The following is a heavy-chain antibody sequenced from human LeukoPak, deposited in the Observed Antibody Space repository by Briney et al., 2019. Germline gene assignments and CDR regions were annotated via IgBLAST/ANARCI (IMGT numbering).Heavy chain of an antibody. J-gene: IGHJ3*01. CDR2: ISYDGSNK. CDR3: AKVYRDNGDYFAFNV. CDR1: GFTFSSYA. V-gene: IGHV3-30-3*01. Sequence: GGSLRLSCAASGFTFSSYAMHWVRQAPGKGLEWVAVISYDGSNKYYADSVKGRFTISRDNSRNTLSLQMSSLRAEDTAVYYCAKVYRDNGDYFAFNVWGQGSMVTVSS. D-gene: IGHD4-17*01.